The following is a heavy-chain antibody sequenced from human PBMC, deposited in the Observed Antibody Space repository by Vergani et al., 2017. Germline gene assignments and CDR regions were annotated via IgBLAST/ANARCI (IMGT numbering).Heavy chain of an antibody. CDR1: GFTFSRYA. CDR2: ISSGGST. D-gene: IGHD2/OR15-2a*01. J-gene: IGHJ4*02. CDR3: AKIAAPEFSNDY. Sequence: EVQLLESGGGLVQPGGSLRLSCAASGFTFSRYAMNWVRQAPGKGLEWVSVISSGGSTYYADSVKGRFTISRDNSKNTLYLQMNSLRAEDTAVYYCAKIAAPEFSNDYWGQGTLLTVSS. V-gene: IGHV3-23*01.